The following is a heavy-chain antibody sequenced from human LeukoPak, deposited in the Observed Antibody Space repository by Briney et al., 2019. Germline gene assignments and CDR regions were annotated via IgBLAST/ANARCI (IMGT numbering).Heavy chain of an antibody. CDR2: IYYSGST. V-gene: IGHV4-59*01. D-gene: IGHD6-6*01. CDR1: GFTFSSYS. Sequence: PGGSLRLSCAASGFTFSSYSMNWVRQAPGKGLEWIGYIYYSGSTKYNPSLKSRVTISVDTSKNQFSLRLSSVTAADTAVYYCARDWGVSARPGYMDVWGKGTTVTVSS. J-gene: IGHJ6*03. CDR3: ARDWGVSARPGYMDV.